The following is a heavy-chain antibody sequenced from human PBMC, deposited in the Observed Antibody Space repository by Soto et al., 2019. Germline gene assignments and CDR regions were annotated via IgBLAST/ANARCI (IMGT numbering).Heavy chain of an antibody. CDR2: INHSGST. V-gene: IGHV4-34*01. D-gene: IGHD4-17*01. J-gene: IGHJ4*02. CDR1: GGSFSGYY. CDR3: ARGRTTTPHYFDY. Sequence: ASETLSLTCAVYGGSFSGYYWSWIRQPPGKGLEWIGEINHSGSTNYNPSLKSRVTISVDTSKNQFSLKLSSVTAADTAVYYCARGRTTTPHYFDYWGQGTLVTVSS.